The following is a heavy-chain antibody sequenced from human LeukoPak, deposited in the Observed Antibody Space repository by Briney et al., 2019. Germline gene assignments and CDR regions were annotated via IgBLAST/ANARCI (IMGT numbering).Heavy chain of an antibody. CDR3: ARDRTDFWSGSRDAFDI. D-gene: IGHD3-3*01. Sequence: KPSETLSLTCTVSGGSISSYYWSWIRQPPGKGLEWIGYIYYSGSTNYNPSLKSRVTISVDTSKNQFSLKLSSVTAADTAVYYCARDRTDFWSGSRDAFDIWGQGTMVTVSS. J-gene: IGHJ3*02. V-gene: IGHV4-59*01. CDR2: IYYSGST. CDR1: GGSISSYY.